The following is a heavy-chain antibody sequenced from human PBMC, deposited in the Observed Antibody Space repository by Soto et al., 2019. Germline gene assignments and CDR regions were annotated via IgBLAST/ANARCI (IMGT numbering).Heavy chain of an antibody. CDR2: IYPDDSDS. J-gene: IGHJ4*02. Sequence: GESLKISCKVSGYSFNRHWIGWVRQMPGEGLEWMGVIYPDDSDSRYSPSFEGLVTISADKSISTAYLQWSSLKASDTAMYYCARLFSTSSSEYFALWGQGTLVTVSS. D-gene: IGHD6-6*01. CDR3: ARLFSTSSSEYFAL. CDR1: GYSFNRHW. V-gene: IGHV5-51*01.